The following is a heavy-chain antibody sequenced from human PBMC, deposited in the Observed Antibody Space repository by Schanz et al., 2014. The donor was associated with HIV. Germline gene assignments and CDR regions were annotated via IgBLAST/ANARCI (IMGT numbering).Heavy chain of an antibody. V-gene: IGHV1-46*02. CDR1: GYTFNTYD. CDR2: INPSGGST. D-gene: IGHD5-12*01. J-gene: IGHJ4*02. CDR3: ARGAAEMATMTPWRY. Sequence: QVQLVQSGAEVREPGASVKVSCKTSGYTFNTYDINWVRQAPGQGLEWMGIINPSGGSTTYAQKFQGRVTMTRDTSTRTVHMDLRSLRSDDTAVYYCARGAAEMATMTPWRYWGQGTLVTVSS.